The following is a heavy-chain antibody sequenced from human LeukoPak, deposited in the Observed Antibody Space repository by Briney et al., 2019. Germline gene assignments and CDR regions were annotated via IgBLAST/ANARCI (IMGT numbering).Heavy chain of an antibody. CDR3: ARVGRRTYDM. J-gene: IGHJ3*02. CDR2: INDNGDNT. V-gene: IGHV3-64*01. Sequence: PGGSLRLSCVASGFTFSGYSMHWVRQAPGKGLEYVSAINDNGDNTFYANSVKGRFTISRDNSKNTLYLQMGSLTAEDTALFYCARVGRRTYDMGGQGTMVTVSS. D-gene: IGHD1-1*01. CDR1: GFTFSGYS.